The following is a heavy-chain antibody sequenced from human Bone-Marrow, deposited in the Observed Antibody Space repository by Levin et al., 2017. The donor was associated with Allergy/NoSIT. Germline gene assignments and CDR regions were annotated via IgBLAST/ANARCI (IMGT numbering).Heavy chain of an antibody. D-gene: IGHD1-26*01. CDR2: IYYSGST. Sequence: SETLSLTCTVSGGSISSYYWSWIRQPPGKGLEWIGYIYYSGSTNYNPSLKSRVTISVDTSKNQFSLKLSSVTAADTAVYYCASFPLPKVGAWELAGFDPWGQGTLVTVSS. CDR3: ASFPLPKVGAWELAGFDP. CDR1: GGSISSYY. V-gene: IGHV4-59*01. J-gene: IGHJ5*02.